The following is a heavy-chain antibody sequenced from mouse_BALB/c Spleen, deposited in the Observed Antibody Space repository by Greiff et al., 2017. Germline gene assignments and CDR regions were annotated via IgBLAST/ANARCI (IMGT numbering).Heavy chain of an antibody. CDR1: GYSITSGYY. J-gene: IGHJ2*01. CDR2: ISYDGSN. D-gene: IGHD3-2*01. Sequence: EVQRVESGPGLVKPSQSLSLTCSVTGYSITSGYYWNWIRQFPGNKLEWMGYISYDGSNNYNPSLKNRISITRDTSKNQFFLKLNSVTTEDTATYYCARDKGTARAPLDYWGQGTTLTVSS. CDR3: ARDKGTARAPLDY. V-gene: IGHV3-6*02.